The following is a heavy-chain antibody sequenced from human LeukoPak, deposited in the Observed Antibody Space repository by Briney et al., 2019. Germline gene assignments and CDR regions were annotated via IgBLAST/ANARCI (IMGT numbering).Heavy chain of an antibody. V-gene: IGHV4-59*01. CDR1: GGSISSYY. D-gene: IGHD3-10*01. Sequence: PSETLSLTCTVSGGSISSYYWSWIRQPPGKGLEWIGYIYYSGSTNYNPSLKSRVTISVDTSKNQFSLKLSSVTAADTAVYYCARDRGLGYYFDYWGQGTLVTVSS. CDR3: ARDRGLGYYFDY. J-gene: IGHJ4*02. CDR2: IYYSGST.